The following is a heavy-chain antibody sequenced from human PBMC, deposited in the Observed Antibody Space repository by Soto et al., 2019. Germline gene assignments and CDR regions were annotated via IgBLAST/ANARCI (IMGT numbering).Heavy chain of an antibody. Sequence: QVQLVQSGAEVKKPGASVKVSCKASGYTFASNGSSWVRQAPGQGLEWVGWISAYNGNTNYAQKLQGRVTMTTDTSTSTAYMELRSLRPDDTAVYYCARDAAAGLNDYWGQGTLVTVSS. J-gene: IGHJ4*02. CDR2: ISAYNGNT. V-gene: IGHV1-18*01. D-gene: IGHD6-13*01. CDR1: GYTFASNG. CDR3: ARDAAAGLNDY.